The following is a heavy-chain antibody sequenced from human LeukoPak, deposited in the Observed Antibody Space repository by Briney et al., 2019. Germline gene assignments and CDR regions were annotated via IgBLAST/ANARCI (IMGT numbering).Heavy chain of an antibody. J-gene: IGHJ4*02. CDR3: ARGDIHSGSRYDY. CDR2: IYYSGST. Sequence: SETLSHTCTVSGGSVTSYYWSWIRQPPGRGLEWIGYIYYSGSTNYNPSLKSRVTISVDTSKNQFSLKLSSVTAADTAVYYCARGDIHSGSRYDYWGQGTLVTVSS. D-gene: IGHD3-10*01. CDR1: GGSVTSYY. V-gene: IGHV4-59*02.